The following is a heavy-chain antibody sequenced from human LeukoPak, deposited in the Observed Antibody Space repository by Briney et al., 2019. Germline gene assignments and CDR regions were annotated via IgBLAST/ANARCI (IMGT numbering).Heavy chain of an antibody. D-gene: IGHD4-17*01. Sequence: ASVKVSCKASGYTFTSYDINWVRQATGQGLEWMGWISAYNGNTNYAQKLQGRVTMTTDTSTSTAYMELRSLRSDDTAVYYCARGDYGDYQGHDAFDIWGQGTMVTVSS. J-gene: IGHJ3*02. CDR2: ISAYNGNT. CDR3: ARGDYGDYQGHDAFDI. CDR1: GYTFTSYD. V-gene: IGHV1-18*01.